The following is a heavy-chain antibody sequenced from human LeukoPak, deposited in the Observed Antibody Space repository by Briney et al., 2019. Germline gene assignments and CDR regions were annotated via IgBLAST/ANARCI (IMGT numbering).Heavy chain of an antibody. J-gene: IGHJ3*02. CDR2: IIGSGDTT. Sequence: GGSLRLSCAASGFTYSNFAMHWVRQAPGKGLEWVSAIIGSGDTTYYAGSVKGRLTISRDNSKNTLCLQMNSLRAEDTAVYYCAKDFGRYSGYDEAFGIWGQGTMVTVSS. CDR1: GFTYSNFA. V-gene: IGHV3-NL1*01. CDR3: AKDFGRYSGYDEAFGI. D-gene: IGHD5-12*01.